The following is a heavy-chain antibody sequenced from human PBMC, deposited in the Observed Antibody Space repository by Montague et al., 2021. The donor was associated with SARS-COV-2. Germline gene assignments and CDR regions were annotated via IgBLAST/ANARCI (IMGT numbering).Heavy chain of an antibody. V-gene: IGHV3-7*04. Sequence: SLRLSCAASGFTFTSYWMAWVRQAPGKGLEWVASLKENGSEKYILDSVKGRFTISRGNAKDSLYLQMNSLRAEDTAVYYCARGPRVVAATLWFDPWGQGTQATVSS. D-gene: IGHD2-15*01. CDR3: ARGPRVVAATLWFDP. J-gene: IGHJ5*02. CDR1: GFTFTSYW. CDR2: LKENGSEK.